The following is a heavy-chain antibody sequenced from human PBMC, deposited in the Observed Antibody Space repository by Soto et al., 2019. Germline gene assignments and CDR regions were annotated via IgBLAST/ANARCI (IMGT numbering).Heavy chain of an antibody. CDR2: ISYDGSNK. Sequence: GGSLRLSCAASGFTFSSYAMHWVRQAPGKGLEWVAVISYDGSNKYYADSVKGRFTISRDNSKNTLYLQMNSLRAEDTAVYYCARDRDYYYVLGAFDIWGQGTMVTVSS. J-gene: IGHJ3*02. D-gene: IGHD3-22*01. CDR1: GFTFSSYA. V-gene: IGHV3-30-3*01. CDR3: ARDRDYYYVLGAFDI.